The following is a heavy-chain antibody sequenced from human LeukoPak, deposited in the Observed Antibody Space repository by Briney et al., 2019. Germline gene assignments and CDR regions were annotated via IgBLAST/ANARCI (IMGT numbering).Heavy chain of an antibody. J-gene: IGHJ4*02. CDR3: AKEGAMVRGVY. CDR1: GFTFCSCD. V-gene: IGHV3-23*01. D-gene: IGHD3-10*01. CDR2: ISGSDGST. Sequence: GGSLTLSCAASGFTFCSCDMSWVRQAPGKGLEWVSAISGSDGSTYYADSVKGRFTISRDNSKNTLFLQMNSLRAEDTAVYYCAKEGAMVRGVYWGQGTLVTVSS.